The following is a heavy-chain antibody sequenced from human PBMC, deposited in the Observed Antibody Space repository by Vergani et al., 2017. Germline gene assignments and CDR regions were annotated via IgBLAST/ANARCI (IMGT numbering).Heavy chain of an antibody. CDR2: ISGSGGNT. V-gene: IGHV3-23*04. D-gene: IGHD2-21*01. CDR3: AKARDPNCKGGNCYSYYYGLDL. J-gene: IGHJ6*02. CDR1: GFTFSSYA. Sequence: VQLVESGGNVVQSGTSLRLSCGASGFTFSSYAMTWVRLAPGKGLQWVSAISGSGGNTFYTDSVKGRFTISRDNSKDTLYLQMNSLRVEETAIYYCAKARDPNCKGGNCYSYYYGLDLWGQGTTVTVSS.